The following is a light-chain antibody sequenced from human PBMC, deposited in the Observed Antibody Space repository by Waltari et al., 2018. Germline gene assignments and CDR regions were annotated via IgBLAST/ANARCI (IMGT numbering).Light chain of an antibody. CDR3: SSHVV. Sequence: QSALTQPPSASGSPGQTVTISCTATGSDVGDYNYVSWYQQHPGKAPKLMIYEVTTRPSGVPDRFSGSKSGNTASLTVSGLQAEDEADYYCSSHVVFGGGTKLTVL. V-gene: IGLV2-8*01. CDR2: EVT. CDR1: GSDVGDYNY. J-gene: IGLJ3*02.